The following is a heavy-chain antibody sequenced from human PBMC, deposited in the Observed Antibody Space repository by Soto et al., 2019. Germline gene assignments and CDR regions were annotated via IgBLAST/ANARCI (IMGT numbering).Heavy chain of an antibody. CDR2: INPNSGGT. Sequence: ASVKVSCKASGYTFTGYYMHWVRQAPGQGLEWMGWINPNSGGTNYAQKFQGRVTMTRDTSISTAYMELSRLRSDDTAVYYCARGYSSRWYLRNYWGQGTLVTLSS. V-gene: IGHV1-2*02. CDR3: ARGYSSRWYLRNY. CDR1: GYTFTGYY. J-gene: IGHJ4*02. D-gene: IGHD6-13*01.